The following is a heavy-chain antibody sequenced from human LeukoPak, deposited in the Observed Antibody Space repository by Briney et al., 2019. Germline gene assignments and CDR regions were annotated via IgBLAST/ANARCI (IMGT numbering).Heavy chain of an antibody. D-gene: IGHD4-17*01. J-gene: IGHJ6*02. V-gene: IGHV1-2*02. CDR1: GYTCTGYY. CDR2: INPNSGGT. CDR3: ARDPLGPPTVTTYYYYGMDV. Sequence: ASVKVACKASGYTCTGYYMHWVRQAPGQGIEWMGWINPNSGGTNYAQKFQGRVTMTRDTSISTAYMELSRLRSDDTAVYYCARDPLGPPTVTTYYYYGMDVWGQGTTVTVSS.